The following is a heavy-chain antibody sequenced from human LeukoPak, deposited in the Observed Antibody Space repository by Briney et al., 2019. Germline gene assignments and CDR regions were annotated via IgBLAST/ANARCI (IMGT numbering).Heavy chain of an antibody. D-gene: IGHD3-10*01. CDR3: ARDASMVRGVFNNGMDV. CDR1: GYTFTSYA. CDR2: INAGNGNT. J-gene: IGHJ6*02. V-gene: IGHV1-3*01. Sequence: ASVKVSCKASGYTFTSYAMHWVRQAPGQRLEWMGWINAGNGNTKYSQKFQGRVTIARDTSASTAYMELSSLRAEDTAVYYCARDASMVRGVFNNGMDVWGQGTTVTVSS.